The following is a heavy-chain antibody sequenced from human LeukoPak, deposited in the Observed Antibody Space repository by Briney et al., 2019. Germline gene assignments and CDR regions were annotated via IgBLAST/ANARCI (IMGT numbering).Heavy chain of an antibody. D-gene: IGHD5-24*01. J-gene: IGHJ4*02. CDR1: GFTFSSLW. CDR2: INSDGSST. V-gene: IGHV3-74*01. Sequence: GGSLRLSCETSGFTFSSLWMHWVRQAPGKGLVWVSRINSDGSSTSYADSVKGRFTISRDNAKNTLYLQMNSLRAEDTAVYYCAREMATIRDYWGQGTLVTVSS. CDR3: AREMATIRDY.